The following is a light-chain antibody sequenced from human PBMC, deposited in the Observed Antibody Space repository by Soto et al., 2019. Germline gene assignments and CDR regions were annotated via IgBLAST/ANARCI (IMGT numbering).Light chain of an antibody. CDR3: QQYATRPWT. J-gene: IGKJ1*01. V-gene: IGKV3-20*01. Sequence: EIVLTQSPGTLSLSPGERATLSCRARQSVSGSYLAWYQQKPGQSPRLLIHGASSRATGIPDRCSGSGSGTDFTLTISRLEPEDFAVYYCQQYATRPWTFGQGTKVESK. CDR2: GAS. CDR1: QSVSGSY.